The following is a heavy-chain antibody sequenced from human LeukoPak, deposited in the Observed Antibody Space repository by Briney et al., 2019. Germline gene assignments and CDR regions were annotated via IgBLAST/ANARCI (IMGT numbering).Heavy chain of an antibody. D-gene: IGHD1-26*01. CDR2: INPTGGST. J-gene: IGHJ5*01. Sequence: ASVKVSCKASGYSFADYYMHWVRQAPGQGLEWMGLINPTGGSTGYAQKFQGRVTRTRDMSTSTDYMELSSLRSEDTAIYYCARDNSVGDNAWWFDPWGQGTLVTVSS. V-gene: IGHV1-46*01. CDR3: ARDNSVGDNAWWFDP. CDR1: GYSFADYY.